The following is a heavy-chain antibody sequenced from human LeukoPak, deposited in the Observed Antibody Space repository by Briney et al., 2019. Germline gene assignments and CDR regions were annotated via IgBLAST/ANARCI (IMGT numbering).Heavy chain of an antibody. CDR1: GFTFSSYA. CDR2: ISGSGGST. V-gene: IGHV3-23*01. CDR3: AKEEGYCSSTSCLYFDY. D-gene: IGHD2-2*01. Sequence: GGSLRLSCAASGFTFSSYAMSWVRQAPGKGLEWVSAISGSGGSTYYADSAKGRFTISRDNSKNTLYLQMNSLRAEDTAVYYCAKEEGYCSSTSCLYFDYWGQGTLVTVSS. J-gene: IGHJ4*02.